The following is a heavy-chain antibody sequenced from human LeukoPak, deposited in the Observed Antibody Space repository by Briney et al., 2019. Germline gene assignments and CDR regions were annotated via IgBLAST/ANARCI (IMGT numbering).Heavy chain of an antibody. Sequence: GGSLRLSCAASGFTFSNYAMNWVRQAPGKGLEWVSGISGNGGRTYYADSVRGRFTISRDNSKNSVFLQVNSLRAEDTAGYYCEKAFRPAREGGGYCSPFEYSGEGTLVTVSS. J-gene: IGHJ4*02. V-gene: IGHV3-23*01. CDR3: EKAFRPAREGGGYCSPFEY. CDR2: ISGNGGRT. CDR1: GFTFSNYA. D-gene: IGHD2-21*01.